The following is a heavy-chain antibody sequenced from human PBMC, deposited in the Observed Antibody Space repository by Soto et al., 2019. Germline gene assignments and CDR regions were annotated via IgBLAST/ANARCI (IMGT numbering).Heavy chain of an antibody. D-gene: IGHD3-3*01. CDR1: GFTFSSYS. CDR2: ISSSSSYI. V-gene: IGHV3-21*01. J-gene: IGHJ4*02. CDR3: ARGGKVLRFLEWLLYY. Sequence: GGSLRLSCAASGFTFSSYSMNWVRQAPGKGLEWVSSISSSSSYIYYADSVKGRFTISRDNAKNSLYLQMNSLRAEDTAVYYCARGGKVLRFLEWLLYYWGQGTLVTVSS.